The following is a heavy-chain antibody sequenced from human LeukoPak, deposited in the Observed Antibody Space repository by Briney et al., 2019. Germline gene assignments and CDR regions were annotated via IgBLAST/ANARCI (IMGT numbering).Heavy chain of an antibody. V-gene: IGHV3-74*01. J-gene: IGHJ4*02. D-gene: IGHD6-13*01. CDR3: AGASSWALDY. Sequence: GGSLRLSCEASGLTSSSNWMHWVRKPPEKGLVWVSRISLDGSSTTYADSVKGRFTVSRDNAKNTLYLQMNSLRAEHTAVYYCAGASSWALDYWGQGALVTVSS. CDR1: GLTSSSNW. CDR2: ISLDGSST.